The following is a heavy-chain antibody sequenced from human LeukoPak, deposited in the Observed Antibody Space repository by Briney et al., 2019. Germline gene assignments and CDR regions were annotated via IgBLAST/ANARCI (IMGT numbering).Heavy chain of an antibody. Sequence: GESLRLSCAASGFTFCNYGMSWVRQAPGKGLEWVSVIRGSGGGTYYADSVKGRFTISRDNSKNTVYLQMNSLRAEDTAVYYCVKARMPHCGTDCLESWGQGTLVTVSS. CDR3: VKARMPHCGTDCLES. J-gene: IGHJ4*02. CDR1: GFTFCNYG. D-gene: IGHD2-21*02. V-gene: IGHV3-23*01. CDR2: IRGSGGGT.